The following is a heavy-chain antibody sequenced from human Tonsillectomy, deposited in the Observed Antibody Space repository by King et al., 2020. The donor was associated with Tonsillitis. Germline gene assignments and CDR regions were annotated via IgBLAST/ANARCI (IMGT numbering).Heavy chain of an antibody. CDR3: ARGGDLSTGGSLFDP. V-gene: IGHV4-61*02. CDR2: IYSSGST. J-gene: IGHJ5*02. D-gene: IGHD3-9*01. CDR1: GASIISDSYY. Sequence: VQLQESGPGLVKPSQTLSLTCTVSGASIISDSYYWSWIRQPAGKVLEWIGRIYSSGSTNYNPSLESRVTMSTDTSRNQFSLKLSSVTAADTAVYYCARGGDLSTGGSLFDPWGQGTLVTVSS.